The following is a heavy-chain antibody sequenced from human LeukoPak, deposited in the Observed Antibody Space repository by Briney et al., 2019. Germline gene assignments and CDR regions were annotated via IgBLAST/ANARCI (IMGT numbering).Heavy chain of an antibody. D-gene: IGHD3-16*01. CDR3: ARGSDSREEARGPDASRGPDPLDI. V-gene: IGHV4-59*01. CDR1: GGSISSYY. Sequence: SETLSLTCTVSGGSISSYYWSWIRQPPGKGLEWIGYIYYSGSTNYNPSLKSRVTISVDTSKNQFSLKLSSVTAADTAVYYCARGSDSREEARGPDASRGPDPLDIWGQGTMVTVSS. J-gene: IGHJ3*02. CDR2: IYYSGST.